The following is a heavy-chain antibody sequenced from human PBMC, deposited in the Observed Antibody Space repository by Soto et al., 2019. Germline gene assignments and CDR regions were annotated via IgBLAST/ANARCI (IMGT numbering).Heavy chain of an antibody. V-gene: IGHV1-18*04. Sequence: QVQLVQSGAEVKKPGASVKVSCKASGYTFTSYGISWVRQAPGQGLEWMGWISAYNGNTKYAQKLQGRVTLTTDTSPSTAYMELRSLRSDDTAVYYCARDSALFGVVPSSKYNWFDPWGQGTLVTVSS. CDR2: ISAYNGNT. D-gene: IGHD3-3*01. CDR1: GYTFTSYG. J-gene: IGHJ5*02. CDR3: ARDSALFGVVPSSKYNWFDP.